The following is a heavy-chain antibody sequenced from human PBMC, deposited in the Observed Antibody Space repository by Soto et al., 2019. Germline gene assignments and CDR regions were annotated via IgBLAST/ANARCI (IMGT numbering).Heavy chain of an antibody. V-gene: IGHV3-23*01. J-gene: IGHJ5*02. CDR2: ISNTGGGT. Sequence: GGSLRLSCPASGVTFSSYAMNWVRQAPGKGLEWVSTISNTGGGTFYAGSVRGRFTISRDNSNNTLYLQMHRLRADDSAIYFCAVGRHKTSGSNTWFDPWGRGTQVTVSS. D-gene: IGHD3-22*01. CDR1: GVTFSSYA. CDR3: AVGRHKTSGSNTWFDP.